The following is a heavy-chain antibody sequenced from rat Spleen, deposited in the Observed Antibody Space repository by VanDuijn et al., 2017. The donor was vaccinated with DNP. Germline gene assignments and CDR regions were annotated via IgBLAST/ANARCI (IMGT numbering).Heavy chain of an antibody. D-gene: IGHD1-11*01. CDR1: GHSITSSY. J-gene: IGHJ1*01. CDR2: INYSGNT. V-gene: IGHV3-1*01. CDR3: ARGLNYGGYIYSWYFDF. Sequence: EVQLQESGPGLVKPSQSLSLTCSVTGHSITSSYRWNWIRKFPGNKMEWMGYINYSGNTAYNPSLRSRISITRDTSKNQFFLQLNSVTTEDTATYYCARGLNYGGYIYSWYFDFWGPGTMVTVSS.